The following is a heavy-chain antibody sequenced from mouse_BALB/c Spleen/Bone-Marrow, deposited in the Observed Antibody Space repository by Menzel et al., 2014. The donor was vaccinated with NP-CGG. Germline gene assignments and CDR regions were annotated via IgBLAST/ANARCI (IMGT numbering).Heavy chain of an antibody. CDR1: GFNIKDTY. D-gene: IGHD2-14*01. CDR3: ASYRYGWSFDV. CDR2: IDPAIFT. V-gene: IGHV14-3*02. Sequence: VQLKQSGAELVKPGASVKLSCTASGFNIKDTYLHWVKQRPEQGLDWIGRIDPAIFTKYDPKFQGKATITADTSSNTAYLHLSSLTSEDTAVYYCASYRYGWSFDVWGAGTTVTVSS. J-gene: IGHJ1*01.